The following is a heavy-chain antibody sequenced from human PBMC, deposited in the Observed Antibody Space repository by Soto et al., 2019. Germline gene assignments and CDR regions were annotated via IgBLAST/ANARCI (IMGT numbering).Heavy chain of an antibody. V-gene: IGHV2-5*01. CDR3: AHSPTYSSSWGPDY. CDR2: IYWNDDK. J-gene: IGHJ4*02. CDR1: AFSLSTSGLG. Sequence: GSAPTLVNPTHTLTLTCTSSAFSLSTSGLGVGWIPQPPGKALEWLALIYWNDDKRYSPSLKSRVTITKDTSKNQVVLTMTNMDPVDTATYSCAHSPTYSSSWGPDYWGQGTLVTVSS. D-gene: IGHD6-13*01.